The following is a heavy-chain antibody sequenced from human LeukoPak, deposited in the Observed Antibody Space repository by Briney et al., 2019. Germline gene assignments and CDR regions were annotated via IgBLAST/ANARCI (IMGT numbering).Heavy chain of an antibody. CDR1: GGSISSHY. CDR2: IYNSGSS. J-gene: IGHJ4*02. Sequence: PSETLSLTCSVSGGSISSHYWSWIRQPPGKGLEWIGNIYNSGSSNYNPSLKSRVTVSVDTSKKQFSLKLSSVTAANTAVYYCARVSNGYLDYWGQGTLVTVSS. V-gene: IGHV4-59*11. D-gene: IGHD2-8*01. CDR3: ARVSNGYLDY.